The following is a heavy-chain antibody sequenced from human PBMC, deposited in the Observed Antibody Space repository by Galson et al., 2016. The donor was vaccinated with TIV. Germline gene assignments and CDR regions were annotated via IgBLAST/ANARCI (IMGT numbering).Heavy chain of an antibody. D-gene: IGHD2-2*01. CDR3: ATFHCSSSSCYFGLDAFDV. CDR1: GYTIISQN. Sequence: QSGAEVKKPGASVKVSCKSYGYTIISQNINWVRQAPGRGVEWMGWIRTYSGDTNFAQKVQGRVSMTTDSSTNTAYMALRSLRSDDTAVYFCATFHCSSSSCYFGLDAFDVWGQGTKVTVSS. CDR2: IRTYSGDT. V-gene: IGHV1-18*01. J-gene: IGHJ3*01.